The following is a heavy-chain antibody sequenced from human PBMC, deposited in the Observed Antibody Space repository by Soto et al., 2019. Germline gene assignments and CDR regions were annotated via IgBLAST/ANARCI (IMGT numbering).Heavy chain of an antibody. V-gene: IGHV3-9*01. CDR1: GFTFDDYA. CDR3: AKDMSRFGPAAYMDV. CDR2: ISWNSGSI. J-gene: IGHJ6*03. D-gene: IGHD3-10*01. Sequence: PGGSLRLSCAASGFTFDDYAMHWVRQAPGKGLEWVSGISWNSGSIGYADSVKGRFTISRDNAKNSLYLQMNSLRAEDTALYYCAKDMSRFGPAAYMDVWGKGTTVTVSS.